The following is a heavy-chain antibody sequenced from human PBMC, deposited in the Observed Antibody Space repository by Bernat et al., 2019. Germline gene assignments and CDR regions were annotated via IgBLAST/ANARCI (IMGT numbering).Heavy chain of an antibody. CDR3: ARDRAILEGKDIYWYFDL. V-gene: IGHV3-53*01. D-gene: IGHD3-3*01. CDR1: GFTVSSNY. J-gene: IGHJ2*01. Sequence: EVQLVESGGGLIQPGGSLRLSCAASGFTVSSNYMSWVRQAPGKGLEWVSVIYSGGSTYYEDSVKGRFTISRDNSKNTLYLKMTSLRAEDTAVYYCARDRAILEGKDIYWYFDLWGRGTLVTVSS. CDR2: IYSGGST.